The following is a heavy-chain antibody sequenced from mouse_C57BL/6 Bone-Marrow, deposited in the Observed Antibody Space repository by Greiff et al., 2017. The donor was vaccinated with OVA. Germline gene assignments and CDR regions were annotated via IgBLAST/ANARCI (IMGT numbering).Heavy chain of an antibody. D-gene: IGHD1-1*01. CDR2: INSDGGST. CDR3: IYYYGSSYGNYAMDY. Sequence: EVKVEESGGGLVQPGESLKLSCESNEYEFPSHDMSWVRKTPEKRLELVAAINSDGGSTYYPDTMERRFIISRDNTKKTLYLQMSSLRSEDTALYYCIYYYGSSYGNYAMDYWGQGTSVTVSS. V-gene: IGHV5-2*03. J-gene: IGHJ4*01. CDR1: EYEFPSHD.